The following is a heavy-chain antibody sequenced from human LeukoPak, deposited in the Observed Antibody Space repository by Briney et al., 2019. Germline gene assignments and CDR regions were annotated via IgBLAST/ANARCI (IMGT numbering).Heavy chain of an antibody. Sequence: SETLSLTCTVSGGSISSYYWSWIRQPAGKGLEWIGRIYTSGSTNYNPSLKSRVTMPVDTSKNQFSLKLSSVTAADTAVYYCARATYYYDSSGYYPSHFDYWGQGTLVTVSS. CDR3: ARATYYYDSSGYYPSHFDY. D-gene: IGHD3-22*01. J-gene: IGHJ4*02. V-gene: IGHV4-4*07. CDR2: IYTSGST. CDR1: GGSISSYY.